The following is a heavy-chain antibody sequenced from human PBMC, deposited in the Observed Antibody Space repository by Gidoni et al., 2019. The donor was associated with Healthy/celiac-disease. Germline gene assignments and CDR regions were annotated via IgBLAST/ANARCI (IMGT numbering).Heavy chain of an antibody. J-gene: IGHJ6*02. CDR1: GFPVSNNY. CDR3: ARDHMVQGVMRYYYGMDV. CDR2: IYSGGST. D-gene: IGHD3-10*01. Sequence: VQLVETGGGLIQPGGSLRLYCAVSGFPVSNNYRRWVRQAPGKGLEWGSVIYSGGSTYYADSVKGRFTISRDNSKSTLYLQMNSLRAEDTAVYYCARDHMVQGVMRYYYGMDVWGQGTTVTVSS. V-gene: IGHV3-53*02.